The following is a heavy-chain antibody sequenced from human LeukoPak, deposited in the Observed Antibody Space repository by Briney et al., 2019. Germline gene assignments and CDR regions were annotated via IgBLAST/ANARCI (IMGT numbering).Heavy chain of an antibody. J-gene: IGHJ4*02. V-gene: IGHV4-59*11. Sequence: SETLSLTCTVSGGSISSHYWSWIRQPPGKGLEWIGYIYYSGSTNYNPSLKSRVTMSVDTSKNQFSLKLSSVTAADTAVYYCARGETASGYYYVYWGQGTLVTVSS. CDR2: IYYSGST. CDR1: GGSISSHY. D-gene: IGHD3-22*01. CDR3: ARGETASGYYYVY.